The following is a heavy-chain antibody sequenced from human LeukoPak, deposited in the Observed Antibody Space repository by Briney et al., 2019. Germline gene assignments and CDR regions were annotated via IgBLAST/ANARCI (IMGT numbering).Heavy chain of an antibody. CDR3: AREWSAYCGGDCPGY. CDR2: INSDGSST. CDR1: GFTFSSYW. V-gene: IGHV3-74*01. J-gene: IGHJ4*02. D-gene: IGHD2-21*02. Sequence: GGSLRLSCAASGFTFSSYWMYWVRQAPGKGLVWVSRINSDGSSTNYADSVKGRFTISRDNAKNTLFLQMNSLRAEDTAVYYCAREWSAYCGGDCPGYWGQGTLVTVSS.